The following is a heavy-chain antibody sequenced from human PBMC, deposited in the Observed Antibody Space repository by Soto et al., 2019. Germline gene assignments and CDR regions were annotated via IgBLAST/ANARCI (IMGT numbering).Heavy chain of an antibody. V-gene: IGHV4-59*01. Sequence: SETLSLTCAVYGGSFSGYYWTWIRQPPGTGLEWIGYMYYSGSTKYNPSLKSRVTISVDTSKNQFSLKLSSVTAADTAVYYCASGRGGYWVEWGQGTLVTVSS. CDR1: GGSFSGYY. D-gene: IGHD3-22*01. J-gene: IGHJ4*02. CDR3: ASGRGGYWVE. CDR2: MYYSGST.